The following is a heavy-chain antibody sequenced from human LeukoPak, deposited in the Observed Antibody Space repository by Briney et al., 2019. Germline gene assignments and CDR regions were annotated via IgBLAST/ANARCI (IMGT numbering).Heavy chain of an antibody. CDR1: GVSISSGGYY. V-gene: IGHV4-30-2*01. CDR3: ARGSYSNFDY. CDR2: IYHSGST. D-gene: IGHD4-11*01. Sequence: SETLSLTCTVSGVSISSGGYYWSWIRQPPGKGLEWIGYIYHSGSTYYNPSLKSRVTISVDRSKNQFSLKLSSVTAADTAVYYCARGSYSNFDYWGQGTLVTVSS. J-gene: IGHJ4*02.